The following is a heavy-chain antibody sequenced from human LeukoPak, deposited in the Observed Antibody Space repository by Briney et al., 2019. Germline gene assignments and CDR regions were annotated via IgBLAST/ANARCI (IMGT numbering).Heavy chain of an antibody. J-gene: IGHJ4*02. CDR2: IYYSGST. Sequence: SQTLSLTCTVSGGSISSGGYYWSWIRQHPGKGLEWIGYIYYSGSTYYNPSLKSRVTISLDTSKNHFSLKLNSVTAADTAVYYCARGSLRTDPLNYWGQGTLVTVSS. CDR1: GGSISSGGYY. CDR3: ARGSLRTDPLNY. V-gene: IGHV4-31*03. D-gene: IGHD2-2*01.